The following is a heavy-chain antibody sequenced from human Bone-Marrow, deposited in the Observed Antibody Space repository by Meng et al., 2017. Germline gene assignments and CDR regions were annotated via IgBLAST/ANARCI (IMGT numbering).Heavy chain of an antibody. CDR2: ISAYNGNT. V-gene: IGHV1-18*01. CDR3: AREDSLDY. CDR1: GYTCTSYG. Sequence: QVPLGQSGAEVETPGASVKVSCKASGYTCTSYGSSWVRQAPGQGLEWMGWISAYNGNTNYAQKLQGRVTMTTDTSTSTAFMELRSLRSDDTAVYYCAREDSLDYWGQGTLVTVSS. J-gene: IGHJ4*02.